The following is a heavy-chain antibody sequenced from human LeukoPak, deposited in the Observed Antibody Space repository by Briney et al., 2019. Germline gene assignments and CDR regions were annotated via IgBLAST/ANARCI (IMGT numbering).Heavy chain of an antibody. D-gene: IGHD3-10*01. CDR2: IYSGGST. CDR1: GFTVSSNY. Sequence: GGSLRLSCAASGFTVSSNYMSWVRQAPGKGLEWVSVIYSGGSTYYADSVKGRFTISRDNSKNTLYLQMNSLRAEDTAVYYCARNYYGSGALYYYYYMDVWGKGTTVTVSS. CDR3: ARNYYGSGALYYYYYMDV. J-gene: IGHJ6*03. V-gene: IGHV3-53*01.